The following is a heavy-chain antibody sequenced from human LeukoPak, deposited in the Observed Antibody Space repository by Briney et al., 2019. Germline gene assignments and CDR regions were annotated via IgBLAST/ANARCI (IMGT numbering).Heavy chain of an antibody. Sequence: GGSLRLSCAASGFTFSSYGMSWVRQAPGKGLEWVSAISGSGGSTYYADSVKGRFTISRDNSKNTLYLQMNSLRAEDTAVYYCAKDQLAAGTGLRFDPWGQGTLVTVSS. CDR2: ISGSGGST. D-gene: IGHD6-13*01. V-gene: IGHV3-23*01. J-gene: IGHJ5*02. CDR1: GFTFSSYG. CDR3: AKDQLAAGTGLRFDP.